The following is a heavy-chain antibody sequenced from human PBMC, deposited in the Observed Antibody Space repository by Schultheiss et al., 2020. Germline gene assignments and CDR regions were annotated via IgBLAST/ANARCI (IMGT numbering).Heavy chain of an antibody. CDR2: IKSKTDGGTT. D-gene: IGHD3-22*01. CDR3: TATYYYDSSGYYSEAFDI. Sequence: GGSLRLSCAASGFTVSSNYMSWVRQAPGKGLEWVGRIKSKTDGGTTDYAAPVKGRFTISRDDSKNTLYLQMNSLKTEDTAVYYCTATYYYDSSGYYSEAFDIWGQGTMVTVSS. V-gene: IGHV3-15*01. J-gene: IGHJ3*02. CDR1: GFTVSSNY.